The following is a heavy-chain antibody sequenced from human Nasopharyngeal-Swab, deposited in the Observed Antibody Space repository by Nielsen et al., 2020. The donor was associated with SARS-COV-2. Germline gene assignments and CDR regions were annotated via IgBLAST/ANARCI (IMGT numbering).Heavy chain of an antibody. CDR2: ISYDGSNK. Sequence: GGSLRLSCAASGFTFSSYGMHWVRQAPGKGLEWVAVISYDGSNKYYADSVKGRFTISRDNSKNTLYLQMNSLRAEDTAVYYCAKVEYYYDSSGFVAFDIWGQGTMVTVSS. V-gene: IGHV3-30*18. J-gene: IGHJ3*02. CDR1: GFTFSSYG. D-gene: IGHD3-22*01. CDR3: AKVEYYYDSSGFVAFDI.